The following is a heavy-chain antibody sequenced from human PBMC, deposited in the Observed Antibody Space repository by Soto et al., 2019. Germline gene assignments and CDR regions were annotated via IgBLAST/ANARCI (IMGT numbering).Heavy chain of an antibody. V-gene: IGHV1-2*02. D-gene: IGHD5-18*01. J-gene: IGHJ4*02. CDR3: ARGPRTQLWFPNVY. Sequence: GASVKVSCKASGYTFSDYYLHWLRQAPGQGLEWMGWISPKGGGTHYAPKFEGRVTLTTDTSISTAFMELSRLTSDDTAVYYCARGPRTQLWFPNVYWGQGTLVTVSS. CDR2: ISPKGGGT. CDR1: GYTFSDYY.